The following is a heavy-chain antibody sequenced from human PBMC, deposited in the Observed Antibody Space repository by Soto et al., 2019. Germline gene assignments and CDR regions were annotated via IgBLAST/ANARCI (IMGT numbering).Heavy chain of an antibody. Sequence: SGPTLVNPTQTLTLTCSFSGFSLSTSGVGVGWIRQPPGKALECLAVIYWDDDKRYSPSLQSRLTITKDTSKNQVVLTMTNMDPVDTATYYCAHRQVGYSSSWYHAFDYWGQGTLVTVSS. D-gene: IGHD6-13*01. CDR3: AHRQVGYSSSWYHAFDY. J-gene: IGHJ4*02. V-gene: IGHV2-5*02. CDR2: IYWDDDK. CDR1: GFSLSTSGVG.